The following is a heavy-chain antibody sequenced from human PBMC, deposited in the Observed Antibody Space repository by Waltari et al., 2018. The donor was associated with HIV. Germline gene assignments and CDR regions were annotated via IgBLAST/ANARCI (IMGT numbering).Heavy chain of an antibody. J-gene: IGHJ5*02. Sequence: QVQLVQSGAEVKKPGSSVKVSCKASGGTFSSYAISWVRQAPGQGLEWMGGIIPIFGTANYAQKFQGRVTITADESTSTAYMELSSLRSEDTAVYYCARAEDCSSTSCLHGFDPWGQGTLVTVSS. V-gene: IGHV1-69*01. CDR3: ARAEDCSSTSCLHGFDP. CDR2: IIPIFGTA. CDR1: GGTFSSYA. D-gene: IGHD2-2*01.